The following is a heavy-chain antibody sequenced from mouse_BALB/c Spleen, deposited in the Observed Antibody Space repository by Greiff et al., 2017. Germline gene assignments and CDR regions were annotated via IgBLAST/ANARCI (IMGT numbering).Heavy chain of an antibody. CDR1: GYSFTGYY. CDR3: ARLITTRFDV. D-gene: IGHD2-4*01. Sequence: EVQLQQSGPELVKPGASVKISCKASGYSFTGYYMHWVKQSHVKSLEWIGRINPYNGATSYNQNFKDKASLTVDKSSSTAYMELHSLTSEDSAVYYCARLITTRFDVWGAGTTVTVSS. V-gene: IGHV1-26*01. J-gene: IGHJ1*01. CDR2: INPYNGAT.